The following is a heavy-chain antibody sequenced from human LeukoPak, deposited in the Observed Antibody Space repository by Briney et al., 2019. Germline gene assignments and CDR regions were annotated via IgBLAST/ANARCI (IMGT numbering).Heavy chain of an antibody. Sequence: PSETLSLTCTVSGGSIISYYWSWIRQPPGKGLEYIGYIYSSGSTNYNPSLKSRVTISVDTSKNHFSLKLSSVTAADTAVYYCARLSGWYGRSAFDIWGQGTMVTVSS. CDR2: IYSSGST. D-gene: IGHD6-19*01. CDR1: GGSIISYY. J-gene: IGHJ3*02. V-gene: IGHV4-59*08. CDR3: ARLSGWYGRSAFDI.